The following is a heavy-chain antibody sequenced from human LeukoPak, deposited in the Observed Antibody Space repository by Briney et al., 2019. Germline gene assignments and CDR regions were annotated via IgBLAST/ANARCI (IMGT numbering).Heavy chain of an antibody. CDR3: ARDGGAVAGLEKFDY. CDR2: ISGSGGST. Sequence: GGSLRLSCAASGFTFSSYGMSWVRQAPGKGLEWVPAISGSGGSTYYADSVKGRFTISRDNAKNSLYLQMNSLRAEDTAVYYCARDGGAVAGLEKFDYWGQGTLVTVSS. V-gene: IGHV3-23*01. CDR1: GFTFSSYG. J-gene: IGHJ4*02. D-gene: IGHD6-19*01.